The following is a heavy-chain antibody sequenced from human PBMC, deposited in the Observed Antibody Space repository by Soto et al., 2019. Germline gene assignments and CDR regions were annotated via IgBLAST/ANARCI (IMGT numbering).Heavy chain of an antibody. CDR2: IIPIIDIT. CDR3: TLATDSVGSVRASEI. CDR1: GDTFSTYP. J-gene: IGHJ3*02. Sequence: QVQLVQSWAEVKKPGSSVKVSCKTSGDTFSTYPITWVRQATGPGLEWVGRIIPIIDITYTAQKLQGRVKITAEKHTNTADMDLSSLRSEATAVYYWTLATDSVGSVRASEICVEGTMVTIST. V-gene: IGHV1-69*02. D-gene: IGHD3-10*01.